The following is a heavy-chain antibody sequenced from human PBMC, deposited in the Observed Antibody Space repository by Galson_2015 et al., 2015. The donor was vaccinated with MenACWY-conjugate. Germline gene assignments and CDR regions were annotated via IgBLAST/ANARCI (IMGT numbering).Heavy chain of an antibody. CDR1: GFTFSSSN. CDR3: ARDGGTYSSADY. D-gene: IGHD1-26*01. CDR2: ISDSGHTI. V-gene: IGHV3-48*03. Sequence: ALRLPCAASGFTFSSSNMSWVRQAPGKGLEWLSYISDSGHTIYYADSVKGRFTITRDNAKNSLYLQLDSLRAEDTAVYYCARDGGTYSSADYWGQGTLISVSS. J-gene: IGHJ4*02.